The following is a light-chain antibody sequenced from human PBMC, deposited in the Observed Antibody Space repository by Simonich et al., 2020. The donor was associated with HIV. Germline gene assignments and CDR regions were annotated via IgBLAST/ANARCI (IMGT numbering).Light chain of an antibody. Sequence: QTVVTQEPSFSVSPGGTVTLTCGLNSGSVSTSHYPSCYQQTPGQAPRTLIYSTDTRSSGVPDRFSGSILGNKAALIITGAQADDESDYYCALYMGSGIWVFGGGTKVTVL. V-gene: IGLV8-61*01. CDR3: ALYMGSGIWV. CDR1: SGSVSTSHY. J-gene: IGLJ2*01. CDR2: STD.